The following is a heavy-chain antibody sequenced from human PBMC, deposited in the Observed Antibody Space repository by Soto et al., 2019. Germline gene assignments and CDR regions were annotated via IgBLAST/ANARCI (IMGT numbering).Heavy chain of an antibody. Sequence: QVQLVQSGAEVKKPGASVKVSCKASGYTFTSYGISWVRQAPGQGLEWMGWISAYNGNTNYAQKLQGRVTMTTDTSPSTAYMELRSLRSDDTAVYYCARDAATYGDYVLTDYWGQGTLVTVSS. CDR2: ISAYNGNT. J-gene: IGHJ4*02. CDR1: GYTFTSYG. D-gene: IGHD4-17*01. CDR3: ARDAATYGDYVLTDY. V-gene: IGHV1-18*01.